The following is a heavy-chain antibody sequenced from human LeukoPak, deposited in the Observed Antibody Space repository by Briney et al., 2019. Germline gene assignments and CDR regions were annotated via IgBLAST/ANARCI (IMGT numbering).Heavy chain of an antibody. CDR1: GGSISSYY. D-gene: IGHD6-13*01. V-gene: IGHV4-4*08. Sequence: PSETLSLTCTVSGGSISSYYWSWIRQPPGKGLEWIGYIYTSGSTNYNPSLKSRVTISVDTSKNQFSLKLSSVTAADTAVYYCASTQQLDSFDYWGQGTLVTVSS. J-gene: IGHJ4*02. CDR3: ASTQQLDSFDY. CDR2: IYTSGST.